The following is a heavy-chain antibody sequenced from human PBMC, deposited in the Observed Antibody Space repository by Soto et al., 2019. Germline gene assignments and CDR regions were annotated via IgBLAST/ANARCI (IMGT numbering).Heavy chain of an antibody. V-gene: IGHV4-34*01. D-gene: IGHD3-9*01. J-gene: IGHJ4*02. Sequence: SETLSLTCAVYGGSFSGYYWSWIRQPPGKGLEWIGEINHSGSTNYNPSLKSRVTISVDTSKNQFSLKLSSVTAADTAVYYCARADILTGYLEKYFDYWGQGTLVTVSS. CDR3: ARADILTGYLEKYFDY. CDR2: INHSGST. CDR1: GGSFSGYY.